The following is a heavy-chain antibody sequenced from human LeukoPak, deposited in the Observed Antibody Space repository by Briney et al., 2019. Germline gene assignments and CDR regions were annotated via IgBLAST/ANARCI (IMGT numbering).Heavy chain of an antibody. CDR3: VKDDGWVQYAN. J-gene: IGHJ4*02. D-gene: IGHD5-24*01. Sequence: GGSLRLSCAASGFIFSSYGMTWVRQAPGKGLEWVSGIRADAVTTYYADSVKGRFIISRDNSKNTVYLQMNSLSAEDAAVYYCVKDDGWVQYANWGQGTLVTVSS. CDR2: IRADAVTT. V-gene: IGHV3-23*01. CDR1: GFIFSSYG.